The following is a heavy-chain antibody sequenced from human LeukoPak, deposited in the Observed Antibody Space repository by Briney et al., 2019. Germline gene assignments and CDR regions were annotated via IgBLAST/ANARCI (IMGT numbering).Heavy chain of an antibody. CDR1: GGSISSYY. CDR3: ARDWGRKGYSANAWFDP. V-gene: IGHV4-4*07. J-gene: IGHJ5*02. CDR2: IYTSGST. Sequence: LETLSLTCTVSGGSISSYYWSWIRQPAGKGLEWIGRIYTSGSTNYNPSLKSRVTMLVDTSKNQFSLKLSSVTAADTAVYYCARDWGRKGYSANAWFDPWGQRTLVTVSS. D-gene: IGHD6-13*01.